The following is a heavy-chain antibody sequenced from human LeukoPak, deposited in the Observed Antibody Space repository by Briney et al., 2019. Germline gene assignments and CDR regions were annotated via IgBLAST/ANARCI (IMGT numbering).Heavy chain of an antibody. V-gene: IGHV4-30-4*07. CDR2: IYYSGST. Sequence: PSETLSLTCAVSGGSISSGGYSWSWIRQPPGKGLEWIGYIYYSGSTYYNPSLKSRVTISVDTSKNQFSLKLSSVTAADTAVYYCARGSDVLLWFGELFLGSAFDIWGQGTMVTVSS. CDR3: ARGSDVLLWFGELFLGSAFDI. D-gene: IGHD3-10*01. CDR1: GGSISSGGYS. J-gene: IGHJ3*02.